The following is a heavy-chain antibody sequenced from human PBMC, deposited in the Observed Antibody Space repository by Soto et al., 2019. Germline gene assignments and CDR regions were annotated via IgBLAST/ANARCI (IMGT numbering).Heavy chain of an antibody. V-gene: IGHV3-21*01. D-gene: IGHD6-19*01. J-gene: IGHJ4*02. CDR1: GFTFSSYS. CDR2: ISSSSYI. CDR3: ARDSGDSSGWYF. Sequence: GGSLRLSCAASGFTFSSYSMNWVRQAPGKGLEWVSSISSSSYIYYADSVKGRFTISRDNAKNSLYLQMNSLRAEDTAVYYCARDSGDSSGWYFWGQGTLVTVSS.